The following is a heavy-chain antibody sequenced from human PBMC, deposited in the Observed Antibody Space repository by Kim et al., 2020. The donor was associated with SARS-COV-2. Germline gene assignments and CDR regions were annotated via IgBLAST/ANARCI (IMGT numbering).Heavy chain of an antibody. CDR3: TTDPSYYGSGPVFDY. CDR2: IKSKTDGGTT. D-gene: IGHD3-10*01. Sequence: GGSLRLSCAASGFTFSNAWMSWVRQAPGKGLEWVGRIKSKTDGGTTDYAAPVKGRFTISRDDSKNTLYLQMNSLKTEDTAVYYCTTDPSYYGSGPVFDYWGQGTLVTVSS. J-gene: IGHJ4*02. CDR1: GFTFSNAW. V-gene: IGHV3-15*01.